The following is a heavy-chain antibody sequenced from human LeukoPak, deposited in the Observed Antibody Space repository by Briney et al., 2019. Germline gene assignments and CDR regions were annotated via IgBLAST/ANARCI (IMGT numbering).Heavy chain of an antibody. CDR2: ISWNSGSI. CDR3: AKDTEAYSSGFDI. J-gene: IGHJ3*02. V-gene: IGHV3-9*01. CDR1: GFTFDDYA. Sequence: GGSLRLSCAASGFTFDDYAWHWVGQAPGKGLEGVSGISWNSGSIGYADSVKGRFTISRDNAKNSLYLQMNSLRAEDTALYYCAKDTEAYSSGFDIWGQGTMVTVSS. D-gene: IGHD6-6*01.